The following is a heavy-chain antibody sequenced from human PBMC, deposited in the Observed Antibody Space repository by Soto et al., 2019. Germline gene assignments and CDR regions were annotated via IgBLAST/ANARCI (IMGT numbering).Heavy chain of an antibody. J-gene: IGHJ6*02. Sequence: PVKVSSKATGGTVSSYAISWVRQAPGQGLEWMGGIIPIFGTANYAQKFQGRVTITADESTSTAYMELSSLRSEDTAVYYCARKYCSSTSCYGYYYYYGMDVWGQGTTVTVSS. CDR1: GGTVSSYA. D-gene: IGHD2-2*01. V-gene: IGHV1-69*13. CDR2: IIPIFGTA. CDR3: ARKYCSSTSCYGYYYYYGMDV.